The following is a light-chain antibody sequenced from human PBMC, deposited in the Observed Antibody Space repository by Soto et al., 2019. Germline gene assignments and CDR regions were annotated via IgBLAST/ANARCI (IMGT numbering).Light chain of an antibody. CDR2: GAS. J-gene: IGKJ4*01. Sequence: EIVMTQSPATLSVSPGERATLSCRASQGVSSNLAWYQQKPGQAPRLLMYGASTRATGIPARFSGSGSGTEFTLTISSLQSEDFAVYYCQQYNDWPLTFGGGTKVDI. CDR1: QGVSSN. CDR3: QQYNDWPLT. V-gene: IGKV3-15*01.